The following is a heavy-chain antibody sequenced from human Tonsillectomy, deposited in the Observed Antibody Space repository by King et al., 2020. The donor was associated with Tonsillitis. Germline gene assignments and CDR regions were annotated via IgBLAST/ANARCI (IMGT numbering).Heavy chain of an antibody. V-gene: IGHV3-30*04. CDR1: GFTFSSYA. J-gene: IGHJ3*02. Sequence: VQLVESGGGVVQPGRSLRLSCAASGFTFSSYAMHWVRQAPGKGLEWVAVISYDGSNIYYADSVKGRFTISRDNSKNTLYLQMNSLRAEDTAVYYCASLYSSSGDAFDIWGQGTMVTVSS. CDR2: ISYDGSNI. CDR3: ASLYSSSGDAFDI. D-gene: IGHD6-6*01.